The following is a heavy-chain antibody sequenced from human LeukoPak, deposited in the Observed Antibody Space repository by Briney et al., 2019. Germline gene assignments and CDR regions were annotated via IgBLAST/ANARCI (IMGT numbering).Heavy chain of an antibody. V-gene: IGHV3-9*02. J-gene: IGHJ4*02. Sequence: GRSLRLSCVIPGLTSEGFAMHCIREAPGKGLEWVSGIILKTGDIASADSVRGRFTVSRDNARNSLYLQMNSLTSDDTAIYHCVKDFAHWGPGTLVTVST. CDR2: IILKTGDI. CDR3: VKDFAH. CDR1: GLTSEGFA.